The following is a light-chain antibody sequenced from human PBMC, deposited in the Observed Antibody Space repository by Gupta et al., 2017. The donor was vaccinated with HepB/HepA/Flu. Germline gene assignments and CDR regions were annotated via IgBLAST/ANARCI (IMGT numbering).Light chain of an antibody. Sequence: SSQLPQPHSVSVSPGQTAIITCSGDKLGDKYACRYQQKQDQSPVLVIYQDSKRPSGIPERFSGSNSGNTATLTISGTQAMDEDYYYYQAWNCSTVVFGGGTKLTVL. CDR3: QAWNCSTVV. CDR2: QDS. J-gene: IGLJ2*01. CDR1: KLGDKY. V-gene: IGLV3-1*01.